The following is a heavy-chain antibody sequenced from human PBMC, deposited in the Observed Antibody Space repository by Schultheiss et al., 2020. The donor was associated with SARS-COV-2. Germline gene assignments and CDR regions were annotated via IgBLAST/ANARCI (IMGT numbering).Heavy chain of an antibody. CDR2: IYTSGST. V-gene: IGHV4-61*02. D-gene: IGHD2/OR15-2a*01. Sequence: SQTLSLTCTVSGGSISSGGYYWSWLRQPPGKGLEWIGRIYTSGSTNYNPSLKSRVTISVDTSKNQFSLKLSSVTAADTAVYYCTWGYFNYYGMDVWGQGTTVTVSS. CDR3: TWGYFNYYGMDV. J-gene: IGHJ6*02. CDR1: GGSISSGGYY.